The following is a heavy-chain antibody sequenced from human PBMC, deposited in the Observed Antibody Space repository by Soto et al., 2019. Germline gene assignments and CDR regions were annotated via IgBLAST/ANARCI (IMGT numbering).Heavy chain of an antibody. Sequence: SVKVSCKASGVTSSTHTITWVRQAPGQGLEWMGGIIPLFGTGHKAPKFQGRITIIADKSTSTAYMELSSLRSEDTAVYFCASGSAMGADHWGQGTLVTVS. D-gene: IGHD5-18*01. CDR3: ASGSAMGADH. CDR1: GVTSSTHT. V-gene: IGHV1-69*06. J-gene: IGHJ5*02. CDR2: IIPLFGTG.